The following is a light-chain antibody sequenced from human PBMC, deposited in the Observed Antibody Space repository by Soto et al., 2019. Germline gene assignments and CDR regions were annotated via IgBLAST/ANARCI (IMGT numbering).Light chain of an antibody. CDR2: GAS. V-gene: IGKV3-20*01. CDR1: QSVSSNY. CDR3: KQYGPSPVT. J-gene: IGKJ3*01. Sequence: EIVLTQSPGTLSLSPGERATLSCRASQSVSSNYLAWYQQRPGQAPRLLIYGASSRATGIPDRFSGSGSGNDFILTITRLEPEDFAVYCCKQYGPSPVTFGPGTKLDIK.